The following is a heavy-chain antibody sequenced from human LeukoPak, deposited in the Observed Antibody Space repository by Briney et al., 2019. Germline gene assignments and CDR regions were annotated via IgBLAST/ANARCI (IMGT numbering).Heavy chain of an antibody. CDR1: GGSISSYY. V-gene: IGHV4-59*08. CDR3: ARHPLTVTTVSPNFDY. Sequence: SETLSLTCTVSGGSISSYYWSWIRQPPGKGLEWIGYIYYSGSTNYNPSLKSRVTISVDTSKNQFSLKLSSVTAADTAVYYCARHPLTVTTVSPNFDYWGQGTLVTVSS. D-gene: IGHD4-17*01. CDR2: IYYSGST. J-gene: IGHJ4*02.